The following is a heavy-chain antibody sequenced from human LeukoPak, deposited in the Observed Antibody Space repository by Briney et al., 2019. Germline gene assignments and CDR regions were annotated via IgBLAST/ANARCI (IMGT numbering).Heavy chain of an antibody. V-gene: IGHV3-38-3*01. D-gene: IGHD6-13*01. Sequence: GGSLRLSCAASGFTVSRNEMSWVRQAPGKGLEWVSSISGGSTYYADSRKGRFTISRDNSKNTLHLQMNSLRAEDTAVYYCKSGSQQLDSLRVGINWGQGTLVTVSS. CDR2: ISGGST. CDR3: KSGSQQLDSLRVGIN. J-gene: IGHJ4*02. CDR1: GFTVSRNE.